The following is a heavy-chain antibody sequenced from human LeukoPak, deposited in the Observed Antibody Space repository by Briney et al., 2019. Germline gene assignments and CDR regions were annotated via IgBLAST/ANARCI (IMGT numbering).Heavy chain of an antibody. Sequence: PGGSLRLSFAASGFTVSSNYMSWVRPAPGKGLEWVSVIYSGGSTYYADSVKGRFAISRDNSKNTLYLQMNSLRAEDTAVYYCARHIRGVPDWGQGTLATVSS. V-gene: IGHV3-53*01. CDR2: IYSGGST. D-gene: IGHD3-10*01. CDR1: GFTVSSNY. J-gene: IGHJ4*02. CDR3: ARHIRGVPD.